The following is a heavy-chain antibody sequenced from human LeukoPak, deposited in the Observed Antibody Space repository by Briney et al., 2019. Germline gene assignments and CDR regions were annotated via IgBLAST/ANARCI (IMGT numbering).Heavy chain of an antibody. V-gene: IGHV3-73*01. CDR2: IRSKANSYTT. J-gene: IGHJ4*02. CDR3: TRSPVTDYYDSSGYIWA. CDR1: GFTFSGSA. D-gene: IGHD3-22*01. Sequence: GGSLRLSCAASGFTFSGSAMPWVRQASGKGLEWVGRIRSKANSYTTAYAASVKGRFTISRDDSKNTAYLQMNSLKTEDTAVYYCTRSPVTDYYDSSGYIWARGQGTLVTVSS.